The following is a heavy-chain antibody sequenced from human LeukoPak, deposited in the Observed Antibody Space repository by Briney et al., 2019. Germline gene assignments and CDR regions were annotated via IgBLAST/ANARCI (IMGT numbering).Heavy chain of an antibody. CDR2: ISGSGGST. D-gene: IGHD1-26*01. CDR3: AKVRRRWELLQLSSNYFDY. J-gene: IGHJ4*02. Sequence: GGSLRLSCAASGFTFSKYPMSWVRQAPGKGLEWVSAISGSGGSTYYADSVKGRFTISRDNSKNTLYLQMNSLRAEDTAVYYCAKVRRRWELLQLSSNYFDYWGQGTLVTVSS. V-gene: IGHV3-23*01. CDR1: GFTFSKYP.